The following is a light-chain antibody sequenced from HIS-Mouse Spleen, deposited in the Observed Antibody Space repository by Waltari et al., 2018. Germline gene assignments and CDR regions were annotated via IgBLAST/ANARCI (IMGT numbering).Light chain of an antibody. J-gene: IGLJ2*01. CDR2: EDS. Sequence: SYELTQPPSVSVSPGQTARITCSGYALPKKSAYWYQQKSGQAPLLVIYEDSKRPSGIPGRFSGSSSGTMATLTISGAQVEDEADYYCYSTDSSGNHRVFGGGTKLTVL. V-gene: IGLV3-10*01. CDR1: ALPKKS. CDR3: YSTDSSGNHRV.